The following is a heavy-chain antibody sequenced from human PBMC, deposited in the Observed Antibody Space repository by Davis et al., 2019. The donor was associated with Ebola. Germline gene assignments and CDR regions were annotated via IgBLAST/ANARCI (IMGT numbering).Heavy chain of an antibody. J-gene: IGHJ2*01. CDR3: SSFLDWGDNWYFDL. V-gene: IGHV3-73*01. D-gene: IGHD3-9*01. CDR2: VRNKANGYVT. CDR1: GFTFSDST. Sequence: PGGSLRLSCAASGFTFSDSTMHWVRQASGKGLEWVGRVRNKANGYVTAYADSVKGRFTISRDDSKNTAFLQMYSLKTEDSAVYYCSSFLDWGDNWYFDLWGRGTLVTVSS.